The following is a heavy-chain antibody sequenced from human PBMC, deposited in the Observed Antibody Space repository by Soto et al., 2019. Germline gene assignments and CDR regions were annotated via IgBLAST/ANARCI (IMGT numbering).Heavy chain of an antibody. D-gene: IGHD2-2*01. CDR2: IWNDGSNK. V-gene: IGHV3-33*01. Sequence: GGSLRLSCAASGSSFSNYGMYWVRQAPGKGLEWVAVIWNDGSNKYYADSVKGRFTISRDNSKNTLYLQMNSLRAEDTAVYYCVRALANDCSSTSCYPYGMDVWGQGTTVTVSS. J-gene: IGHJ6*02. CDR1: GSSFSNYG. CDR3: VRALANDCSSTSCYPYGMDV.